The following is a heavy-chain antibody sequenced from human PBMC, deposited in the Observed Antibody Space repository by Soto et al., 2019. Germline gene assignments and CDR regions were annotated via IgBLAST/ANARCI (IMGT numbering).Heavy chain of an antibody. D-gene: IGHD6-19*01. CDR2: IYPGDSDT. Sequence: PGESLKISCKGSGYSFTSYWIGWVRQMPGKGLKKMGIIYPGDSDTRYSPPFQGQVTISADKYISTTYLQWSSLNASDTAMYFCVRQLIAGAGSNYYYYGMDVWGQGTKVTVSS. CDR1: GYSFTSYW. CDR3: VRQLIAGAGSNYYYYGMDV. V-gene: IGHV5-51*01. J-gene: IGHJ6*02.